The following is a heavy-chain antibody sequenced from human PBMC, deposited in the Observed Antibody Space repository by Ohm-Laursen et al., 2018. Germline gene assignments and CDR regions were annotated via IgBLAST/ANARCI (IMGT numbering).Heavy chain of an antibody. D-gene: IGHD5-24*01. J-gene: IGHJ4*02. V-gene: IGHV3-30*18. CDR1: GFSFNNYG. CDR2: ISYDGSKK. CDR3: AKGRWLPFDY. Sequence: SLRLSCAASGFSFNNYGMHWVRQAPGKGLEWVAVISYDGSKKYYADSVKGRFTISRDNSKNTMYLQMNSLRAEDTAVYYCAKGRWLPFDYWGQGTLVSVST.